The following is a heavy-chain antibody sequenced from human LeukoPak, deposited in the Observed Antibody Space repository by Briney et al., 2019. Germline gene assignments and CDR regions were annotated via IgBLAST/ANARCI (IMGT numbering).Heavy chain of an antibody. V-gene: IGHV4-59*12. Sequence: PSETLSLTCTVSGGSISSYYWSWIRQPPGKGLEWIGYIYYSGSTNYNPSLKSRVTISLDRSKNQFSLKLSSVTAADMAVYYCARGVVIDGSYFDYWGQGTLVTVSS. CDR2: IYYSGST. J-gene: IGHJ4*02. CDR1: GGSISSYY. D-gene: IGHD3-3*01. CDR3: ARGVVIDGSYFDY.